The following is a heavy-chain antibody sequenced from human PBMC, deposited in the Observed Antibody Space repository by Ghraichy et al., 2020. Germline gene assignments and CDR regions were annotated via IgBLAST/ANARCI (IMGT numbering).Heavy chain of an antibody. Sequence: GRSLRLSCEASGFIFSSYAMKWVRQAPGKGLESVSFISPSGTSIYYADSVKGRFTISRDNARNSLFLQMNSLRDEDTALYYCARRSCATTSCPVDYWGQGTLVTVSS. V-gene: IGHV3-48*02. CDR2: ISPSGTSI. D-gene: IGHD2-2*01. CDR3: ARRSCATTSCPVDY. J-gene: IGHJ4*02. CDR1: GFIFSSYA.